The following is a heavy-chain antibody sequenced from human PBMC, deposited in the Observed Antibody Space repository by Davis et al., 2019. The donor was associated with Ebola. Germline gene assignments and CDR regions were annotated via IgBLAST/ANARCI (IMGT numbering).Heavy chain of an antibody. Sequence: MPSETLSLTCAVSGGPFNGYYWSWIRQPPGKGLEWIAEIDHSGTTNYNSSLKSRITIAVDTSKKQFSLRLISVTAADTAMYYCAFVGVNTKGDARDIWGQGTKVIVSS. J-gene: IGHJ3*02. CDR1: GGPFNGYY. CDR2: IDHSGTT. D-gene: IGHD1-26*01. CDR3: AFVGVNTKGDARDI. V-gene: IGHV4-34*01.